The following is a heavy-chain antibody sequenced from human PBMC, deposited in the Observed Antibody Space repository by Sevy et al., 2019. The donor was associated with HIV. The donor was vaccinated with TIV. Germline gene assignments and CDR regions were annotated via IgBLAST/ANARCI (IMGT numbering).Heavy chain of an antibody. CDR3: AKDANYYESSGYFQASDY. Sequence: GGSLRLSCAASGFTFSSYGMHWVRQAPGKGLEWVAVISYDGSNKYNADSVKGRFTISRDNSKNTQNLQMNSLRAEDRAMYYCAKDANYYESSGYFQASDYWGQGTLVTVSS. V-gene: IGHV3-30*18. J-gene: IGHJ4*02. D-gene: IGHD3-22*01. CDR1: GFTFSSYG. CDR2: ISYDGSNK.